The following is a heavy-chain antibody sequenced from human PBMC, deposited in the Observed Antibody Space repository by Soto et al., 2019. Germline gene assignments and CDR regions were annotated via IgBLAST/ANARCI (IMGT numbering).Heavy chain of an antibody. J-gene: IGHJ4*02. D-gene: IGHD6-19*01. V-gene: IGHV3-23*01. CDR3: ARRSSGWYFDY. CDR2: ISGSGGST. Sequence: EVQLLESGGGLVQPGGSLRLSCAASGFTFSSYAMSWVRQAPGKGLEWVSAISGSGGSTYYADSVKGRFTISRDNSKXXLXXXXXXXXXXDTAVYXXARRSSGWYFDYWGQGTLVTVSS. CDR1: GFTFSSYA.